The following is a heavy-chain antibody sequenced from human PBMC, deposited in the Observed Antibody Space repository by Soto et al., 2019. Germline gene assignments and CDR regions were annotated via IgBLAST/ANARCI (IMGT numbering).Heavy chain of an antibody. CDR3: AASSSWGHNWVDP. J-gene: IGHJ5*02. CDR1: GGSISSGGYY. Sequence: QVQLQESGPGLVKPSQTLSLPCTVSGGSISSGGYYWSWIRQHPGKGLEWIGYIYYSGSTYFNPSLKSRVTTSIDTSKYEFSVRVSSVTAADTAVYYCAASSSWGHNWVDPWRQGTLVTVSS. CDR2: IYYSGST. V-gene: IGHV4-31*03. D-gene: IGHD6-13*01.